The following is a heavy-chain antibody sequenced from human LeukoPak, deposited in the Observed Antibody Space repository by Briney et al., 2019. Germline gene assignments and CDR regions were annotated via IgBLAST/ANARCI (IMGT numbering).Heavy chain of an antibody. Sequence: PGGSLRLSCAASGFTFSSYAMHWVRQAPGKGLEWVAVISYDGSNKYYADSVKGRFTISRDNSKNTLYLQMNSLRAEDTAVYYCARDKVPSQGWFGELLSPDYYGMAVWGQGTTVTVSS. D-gene: IGHD3-10*01. J-gene: IGHJ6*02. CDR2: ISYDGSNK. CDR1: GFTFSSYA. CDR3: ARDKVPSQGWFGELLSPDYYGMAV. V-gene: IGHV3-30-3*01.